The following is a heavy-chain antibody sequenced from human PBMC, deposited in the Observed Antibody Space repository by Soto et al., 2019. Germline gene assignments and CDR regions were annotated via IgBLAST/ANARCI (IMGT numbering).Heavy chain of an antibody. CDR1: GYSFTSYW. CDR2: IDLSDSYT. D-gene: IGHD1-1*01. V-gene: IGHV5-10-1*01. J-gene: IGHJ6*02. Sequence: GESLKISCKGSGYSFTSYWINWVRQMPGKGLEWMGRIDLSDSYTNYSPSFQGHVTISADKSLSTAYLQWSSLKASDTAIYYCARLEEAGFYGMGVWGQGTTVTVSS. CDR3: ARLEEAGFYGMGV.